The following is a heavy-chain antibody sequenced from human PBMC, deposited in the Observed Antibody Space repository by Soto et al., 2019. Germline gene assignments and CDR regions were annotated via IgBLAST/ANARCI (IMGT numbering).Heavy chain of an antibody. J-gene: IGHJ4*02. V-gene: IGHV3-7*05. CDR2: IKQDGSEK. Sequence: EVHLVESGVDLVQPGGSLRLSCAASGFTFSAYWMQWVRQAPGKGLEWVAIIKQDGSEKYYVDSVTGRFTISRDNAKNSLYLQMSSLRAEDTAMYYCVGSRGWLFDYWGQGTLVTVSS. CDR1: GFTFSAYW. CDR3: VGSRGWLFDY. D-gene: IGHD6-19*01.